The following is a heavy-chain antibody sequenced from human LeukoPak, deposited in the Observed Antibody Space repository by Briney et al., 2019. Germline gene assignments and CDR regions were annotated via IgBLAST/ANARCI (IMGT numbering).Heavy chain of an antibody. Sequence: SVKVSCKASGATFTSKTISWVRQAPGQGLEWMGRIIPMYDIKDYAQKFQGRVTITADRSTSTAYMELSSLTSEDTAVYYCARDRIVGPMESAFDIWGQGTMVTVSP. CDR2: IIPMYDIK. CDR1: GATFTSKT. J-gene: IGHJ3*02. D-gene: IGHD1-26*01. V-gene: IGHV1-69*04. CDR3: ARDRIVGPMESAFDI.